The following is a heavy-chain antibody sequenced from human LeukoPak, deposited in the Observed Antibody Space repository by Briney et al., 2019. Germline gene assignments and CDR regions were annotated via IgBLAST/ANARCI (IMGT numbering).Heavy chain of an antibody. CDR2: TNPSGGTT. CDR3: ARGLSHIRTVTAGNTDPFGI. CDR1: GYIFTSYW. D-gene: IGHD4-17*01. Sequence: ASVKVSCNSSGYIFTSYWMHWVRQAPGQGLEWMGKTNPSGGTTNYAHKFQGRVTMTRDMSTSTVYMELSSLRSEETAVYFCARGLSHIRTVTAGNTDPFGIWGQGTMVTVSS. J-gene: IGHJ3*02. V-gene: IGHV1-46*01.